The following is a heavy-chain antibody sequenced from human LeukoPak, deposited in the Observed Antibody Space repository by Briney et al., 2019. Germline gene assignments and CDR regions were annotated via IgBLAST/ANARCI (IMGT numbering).Heavy chain of an antibody. V-gene: IGHV3-53*01. Sequence: PGGSLRLSCAASGFTVSTNYMTWVRQAPGKGLEWVSVIYSDGTTYYADSVKGRFTISRDNSKNTVYLQMNSLRAEDTAVYYCVRGLGYGSGPVDHWGQGTLVTLSS. CDR1: GFTVSTNY. CDR3: VRGLGYGSGPVDH. CDR2: IYSDGTT. D-gene: IGHD3-10*01. J-gene: IGHJ4*02.